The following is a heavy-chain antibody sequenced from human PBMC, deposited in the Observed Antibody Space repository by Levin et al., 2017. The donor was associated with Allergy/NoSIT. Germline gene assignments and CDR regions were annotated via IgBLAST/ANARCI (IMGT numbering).Heavy chain of an antibody. Sequence: ASVKVSCKASGYTFTGYYMHWVRQAPGQGLEWMGWINPNSGGTNYAQKFQGRVTMTRDTSISTAYMELSRLRSDDTAVYYCASFVGATTGDAFDIWGQGTMVTVSS. V-gene: IGHV1-2*02. CDR1: GYTFTGYY. CDR3: ASFVGATTGDAFDI. CDR2: INPNSGGT. J-gene: IGHJ3*02. D-gene: IGHD1-26*01.